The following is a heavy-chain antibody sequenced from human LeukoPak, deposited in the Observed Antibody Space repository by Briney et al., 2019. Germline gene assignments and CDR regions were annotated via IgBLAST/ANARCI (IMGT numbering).Heavy chain of an antibody. V-gene: IGHV1-8*01. CDR2: MNPNSGNT. Sequence: GASVKVSCKASGYTFTSYDINWVRQATGQGLEWMGWMNPNSGNTGYAQKFQGRVTMTRNTSISTAYMELSSLRSEDTAVYYCARVCSSTSCYHYYYYGMDVWGQGTTVTVSS. D-gene: IGHD2-2*01. CDR1: GYTFTSYD. CDR3: ARVCSSTSCYHYYYYGMDV. J-gene: IGHJ6*02.